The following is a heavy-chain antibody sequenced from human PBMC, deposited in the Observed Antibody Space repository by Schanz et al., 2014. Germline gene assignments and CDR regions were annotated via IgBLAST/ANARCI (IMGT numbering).Heavy chain of an antibody. D-gene: IGHD3-10*01. CDR2: IGNGGVTI. Sequence: EVQLVESGGGLVQPGGPLRLSCSASGFTFSDYSMNWVRQAPGKGPEWVSYIGNGGVTIYYADSVKGRFTISRDNSKNSLYLQMNSLRAEDTAVYYCARIGGSVFDYWAQGTLVTVSS. J-gene: IGHJ4*02. CDR1: GFTFSDYS. CDR3: ARIGGSVFDY. V-gene: IGHV3-48*04.